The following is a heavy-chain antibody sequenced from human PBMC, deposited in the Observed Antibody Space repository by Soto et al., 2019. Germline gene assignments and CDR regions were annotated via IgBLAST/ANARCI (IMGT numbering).Heavy chain of an antibody. J-gene: IGHJ3*02. V-gene: IGHV4-59*01. D-gene: IGHD3-22*01. CDR3: AGGLLLLRAFDI. CDR2: IYYSGST. Sequence: SETLSLTCTVSGGSISSYYWSWSRQPPGKGLEWIGYIYYSGSTNYNPSLKSRVTISVDTSKNQFSLKLSSVTAADTAVYYCAGGLLLLRAFDIWGQGTMVTVS. CDR1: GGSISSYY.